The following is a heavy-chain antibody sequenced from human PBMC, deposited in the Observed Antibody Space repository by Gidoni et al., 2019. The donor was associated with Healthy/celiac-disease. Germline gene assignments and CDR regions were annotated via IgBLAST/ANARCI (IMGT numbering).Heavy chain of an antibody. V-gene: IGHV3-23*01. Sequence: EVQLFGSGGGLVQPGGSLRLSCAAPGFTFCSYAMSWVRQAPGKGLEWVSAISGSGGSTYYADSVKGRFTISRDNSKNTLYLQMNSLRAEDTAVYYCAIHRPGIAVAGPFDYWGQGTLVTVSS. CDR3: AIHRPGIAVAGPFDY. CDR1: GFTFCSYA. D-gene: IGHD6-19*01. CDR2: ISGSGGST. J-gene: IGHJ4*02.